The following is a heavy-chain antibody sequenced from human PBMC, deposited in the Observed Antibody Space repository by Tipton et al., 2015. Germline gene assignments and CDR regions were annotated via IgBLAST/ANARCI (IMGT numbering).Heavy chain of an antibody. CDR3: ACQDYDSLTRDYQTVDY. CDR1: GGSFSDYY. Sequence: TLSLTCAVYGGSFSDYYWSWIRQSPGKGLEWIGEINHGGSTNYNPSLKSRVTISVDKSKTQFSLKLTSVTAADTAVYYCACQDYDSLTRDYQTVDYWGQGTLVTVSS. J-gene: IGHJ4*02. V-gene: IGHV4-34*01. CDR2: INHGGST. D-gene: IGHD3-9*01.